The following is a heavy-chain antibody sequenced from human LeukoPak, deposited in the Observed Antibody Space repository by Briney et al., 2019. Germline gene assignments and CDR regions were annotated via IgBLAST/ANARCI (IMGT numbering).Heavy chain of an antibody. CDR1: GGTFSSYA. V-gene: IGHV1-69*05. CDR2: IIPIFGTA. CDR3: ARASGNYYDSSGYYRTPPRFDY. D-gene: IGHD3-22*01. Sequence: GASVKISCKASGGTFSSYAISWVRQAPGQGLEWMGGIIPIFGTANYAQKFQGRVTITTDESTSTAYMELSSLRSEDTAVYYCARASGNYYDSSGYYRTPPRFDYWGQGTLVIVSS. J-gene: IGHJ4*02.